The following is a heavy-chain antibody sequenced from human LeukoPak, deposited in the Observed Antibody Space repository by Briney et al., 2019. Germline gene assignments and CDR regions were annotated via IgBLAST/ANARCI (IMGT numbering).Heavy chain of an antibody. V-gene: IGHV4-34*01. Sequence: SETLSLTCAVYGGSFSGYYWSWIRQPPGKGLEWIGEINHSGSTNYNPSLKTRATISMDTSKNQLSLTLTSVTAADTAVYYCARDLRGYSYGYSAFDIWGQGTMVTVSS. D-gene: IGHD5-18*01. CDR3: ARDLRGYSYGYSAFDI. CDR2: INHSGST. J-gene: IGHJ3*02. CDR1: GGSFSGYY.